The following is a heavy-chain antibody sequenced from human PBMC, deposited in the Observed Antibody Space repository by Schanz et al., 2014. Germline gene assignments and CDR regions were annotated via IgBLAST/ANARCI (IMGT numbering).Heavy chain of an antibody. D-gene: IGHD6-19*01. CDR1: GGTFSSYT. J-gene: IGHJ3*02. CDR2: IIPILGIT. CDR3: ARGLGDERWLDLNEAFDI. V-gene: IGHV1-69*02. Sequence: QVQLVQSGAEVMKPGSSVKVSCKASGGTFSSYTINWVRQAPGQGLEWMGRIIPILGITNVAQTFQDRVTITADKSTSTAYMELSSLRSEDTAVYYCARGLGDERWLDLNEAFDIWGQGTWVTVSS.